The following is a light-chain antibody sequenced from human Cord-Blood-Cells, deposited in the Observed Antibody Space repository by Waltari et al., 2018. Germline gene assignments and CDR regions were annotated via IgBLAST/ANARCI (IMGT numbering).Light chain of an antibody. J-gene: IGLJ3*02. CDR2: EGS. CDR1: SSDVGRYNL. V-gene: IGLV2-23*01. CDR3: CSYAGSSTSWV. Sequence: QSALTQPASVSGSTGQSITISCTGTSSDVGRYNLVSWYQQHPGKAPKLMIYEGSKRPSGVSDRFSGSKSGNTASLRIAGLQAEDEADYYCCSYAGSSTSWVFGGGTKLTVL.